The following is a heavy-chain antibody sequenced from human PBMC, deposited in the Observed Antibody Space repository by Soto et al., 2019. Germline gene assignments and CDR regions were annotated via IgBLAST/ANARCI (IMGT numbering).Heavy chain of an antibody. J-gene: IGHJ4*02. Sequence: QVQLVESGGGVVQPGRSLRLSCAASGFTFSSYGMHWVRQAPGKGLEWVAVISYDGSNKYYADSVKGRFTISRDNSKNTLYRQMNSLRAEDTAVYYYAKDPGADGDTAMAYFDYWGQGTLVTVSS. CDR3: AKDPGADGDTAMAYFDY. CDR2: ISYDGSNK. D-gene: IGHD5-18*01. V-gene: IGHV3-30*18. CDR1: GFTFSSYG.